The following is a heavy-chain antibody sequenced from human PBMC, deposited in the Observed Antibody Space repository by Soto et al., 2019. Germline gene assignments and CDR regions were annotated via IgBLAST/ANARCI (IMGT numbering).Heavy chain of an antibody. V-gene: IGHV3-13*01. CDR2: IGTAGDT. Sequence: GGSLRLSCAASGFTFSSYDMHWVRQATGKGLEWVSAIGTAGDTYYPGSVKGRFTISRENAKNSLYLQMNSLRAEDTAVYYCARDFGVYGMDVWGQGTTVTVSS. J-gene: IGHJ6*02. D-gene: IGHD3-10*01. CDR3: ARDFGVYGMDV. CDR1: GFTFSSYD.